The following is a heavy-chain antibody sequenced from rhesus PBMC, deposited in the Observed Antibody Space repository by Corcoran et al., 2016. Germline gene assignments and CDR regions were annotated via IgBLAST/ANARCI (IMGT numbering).Heavy chain of an antibody. J-gene: IGHJ4*01. D-gene: IGHD3-3*01. Sequence: QLQMQESGPGLVKPSETLSVTCAVSGGPTSSSFWSWIRQAAGTGLEWLGYIYGSGSSTNYNPSLEIRVTLSVDTSKNQLSLKLSSVTTADTAVYYCASFLDWLDYWGQGVLVTVSS. CDR2: IYGSGSST. CDR3: ASFLDWLDY. CDR1: GGPTSSSF. V-gene: IGHV4-169*01.